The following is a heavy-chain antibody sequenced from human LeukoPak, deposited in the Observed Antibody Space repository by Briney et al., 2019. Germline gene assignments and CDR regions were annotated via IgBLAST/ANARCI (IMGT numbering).Heavy chain of an antibody. Sequence: GGSLRLSCAASGFTLSSYGMHWVRQAPGKGLEWVAFIRYDGSNKYYADSVKGRFTISRDNSKNTLYLQMNSLRAEDTAVYYCAILLPNYYGSGSTDWGQGTLVTVSS. J-gene: IGHJ4*02. CDR3: AILLPNYYGSGSTD. CDR1: GFTLSSYG. CDR2: IRYDGSNK. D-gene: IGHD3-10*01. V-gene: IGHV3-30*02.